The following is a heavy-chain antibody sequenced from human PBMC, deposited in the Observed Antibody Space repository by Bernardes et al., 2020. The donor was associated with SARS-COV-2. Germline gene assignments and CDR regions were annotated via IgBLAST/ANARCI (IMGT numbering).Heavy chain of an antibody. CDR2: ISAYNGNT. CDR1: GYTFTSYG. D-gene: IGHD6-13*01. V-gene: IGHV1-18*01. J-gene: IGHJ4*02. CDR3: ARTYSSSSEYYFDY. Sequence: ASVKVSCMASGYTFTSYGISWVRQAPGQGLEWMGWISAYNGNTNYAQKLQGRVTMTTDTSTSTAYMELRSLRSDDTAVYYCARTYSSSSEYYFDYWGQGTLVTVSS.